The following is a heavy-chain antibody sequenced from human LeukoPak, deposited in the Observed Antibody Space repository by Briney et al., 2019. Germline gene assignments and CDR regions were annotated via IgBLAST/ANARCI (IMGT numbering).Heavy chain of an antibody. D-gene: IGHD2-2*01. J-gene: IGHJ4*02. CDR1: GYTFTGYY. Sequence: ASVKVSCKASGYTFTGYYMHWVRQAPGQGLEWMGWINPNSGGTNYAQKFQGRVTMTRDTSISTAYMELSRLRSDDTAVYYCVRLQGNCSSTSCFDYWGQGTLVTVSS. CDR2: INPNSGGT. V-gene: IGHV1-2*02. CDR3: VRLQGNCSSTSCFDY.